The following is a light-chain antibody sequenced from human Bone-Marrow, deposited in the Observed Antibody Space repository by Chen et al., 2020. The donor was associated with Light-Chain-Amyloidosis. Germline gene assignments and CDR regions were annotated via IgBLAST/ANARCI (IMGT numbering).Light chain of an antibody. Sequence: QSALTQPASVSGSPGQSITISCPGTSSDVGGDNHVSWYQQHPDKAPKLMIYEVTNRRAWVPDRFSGSKSDNTASLTISGLQTEDEADYFCSSYTITNTLVFGSGTRVTVL. CDR2: EVT. CDR3: SSYTITNTLV. J-gene: IGLJ1*01. CDR1: SSDVGGDNH. V-gene: IGLV2-14*01.